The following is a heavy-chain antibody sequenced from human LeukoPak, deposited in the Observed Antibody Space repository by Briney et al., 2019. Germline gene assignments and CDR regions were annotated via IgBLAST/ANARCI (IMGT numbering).Heavy chain of an antibody. CDR2: IIPSGGST. J-gene: IGHJ6*02. Sequence: GASVEVSCKASGYTFTSYYMHWVRQAPGQGLEWMGIIIPSGGSTSYAQKFQGRVTMTRDTSTSTVYMELSSLRSEDTAVYYCARWWDDGSGYSYLYGMDVWGQGTTVTVSS. V-gene: IGHV1-46*01. CDR3: ARWWDDGSGYSYLYGMDV. CDR1: GYTFTSYY. D-gene: IGHD3-22*01.